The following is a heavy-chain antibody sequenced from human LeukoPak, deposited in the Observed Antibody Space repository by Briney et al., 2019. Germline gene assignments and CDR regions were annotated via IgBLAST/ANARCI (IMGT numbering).Heavy chain of an antibody. V-gene: IGHV3-23*01. CDR1: GFTFSSYA. J-gene: IGHJ4*02. Sequence: GGSLRLSCAASGFTFSSYATSWVRQAPGKGLEWVSTITYGGGSTYYADSVKGRFTVSRDNSKNTLFLQMNSLRAEDTAVYYCAKDSTGTTGVFDYWGQGTLVTVSS. D-gene: IGHD1-1*01. CDR3: AKDSTGTTGVFDY. CDR2: ITYGGGST.